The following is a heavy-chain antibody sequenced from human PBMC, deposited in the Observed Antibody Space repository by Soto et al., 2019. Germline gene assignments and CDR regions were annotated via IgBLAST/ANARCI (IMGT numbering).Heavy chain of an antibody. D-gene: IGHD3-3*01. V-gene: IGHV1-69*13. J-gene: IGHJ6*02. CDR3: ANGDDFWSGPALYYYGMDV. CDR1: GGTFSSYA. CDR2: IIPIFGTA. Sequence: SVKVSCKASGGTFSSYAISWVRQAPGQGLEWMGGIIPIFGTANYAQKFQGRVTITADESTSTAYMELSSLRSEDTAVYYCANGDDFWSGPALYYYGMDVWGQGTTVTVSS.